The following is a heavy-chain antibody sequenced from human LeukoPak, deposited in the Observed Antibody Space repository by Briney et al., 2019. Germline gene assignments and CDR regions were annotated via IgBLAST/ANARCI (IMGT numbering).Heavy chain of an antibody. Sequence: ASVKVSCKDSGYTFTGYYMHWVRQAPGQGLDWMGWINPNSGGTNYAQKFRGRVTMTRDTSISTAYMELSRLRSDDTAVYYCARLGIVVVTADGMDVWGQGTTVTVSS. J-gene: IGHJ6*02. D-gene: IGHD2-21*02. CDR2: INPNSGGT. V-gene: IGHV1-2*02. CDR3: ARLGIVVVTADGMDV. CDR1: GYTFTGYY.